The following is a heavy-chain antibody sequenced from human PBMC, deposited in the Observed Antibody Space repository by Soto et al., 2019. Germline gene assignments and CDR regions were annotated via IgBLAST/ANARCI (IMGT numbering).Heavy chain of an antibody. V-gene: IGHV1-69*04. D-gene: IGHD2-8*01. CDR1: GDTFSNQT. Sequence: QVQLVQSGAGVKKPGSSVKVSCKASGDTFSNQTISWVRQAPGQGLEWMGRIIPILGVANYAQKFQGRVTITADKSTSTAYMELSSLRSADTAVYYCARVEEMGTGTNGYFDYMDVEGTGTTVTVSS. CDR2: IIPILGVA. CDR3: ARVEEMGTGTNGYFDYMDV. J-gene: IGHJ6*03.